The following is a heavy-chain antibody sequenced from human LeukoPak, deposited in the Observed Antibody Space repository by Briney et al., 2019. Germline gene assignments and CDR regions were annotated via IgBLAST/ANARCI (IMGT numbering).Heavy chain of an antibody. D-gene: IGHD2-2*01. Sequence: GGSLRLSCAASGFTFSSYSMNWVRQAPGKGLEWVSSISSSSSYIYYADSVKGRFTISRDNAKNSLYLQMNSLRAEDTAVYYCARGYQLLVGWFDPWGQGTLVTVSS. CDR3: ARGYQLLVGWFDP. J-gene: IGHJ5*02. CDR1: GFTFSSYS. CDR2: ISSSSSYI. V-gene: IGHV3-21*01.